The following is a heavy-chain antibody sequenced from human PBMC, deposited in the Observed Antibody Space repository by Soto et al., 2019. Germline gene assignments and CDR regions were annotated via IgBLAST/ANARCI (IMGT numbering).Heavy chain of an antibody. Sequence: SETLSLTCAVYGGSFSGYYWTWIRQPPGTGLEWIGEIHYSGNTNYNPSHKSRVTISRDMSKNQFSLKLTSVTAADTAVYYCARTGPYSSGNNWGQGTLVTVSS. D-gene: IGHD3-22*01. CDR3: ARTGPYSSGNN. CDR1: GGSFSGYY. V-gene: IGHV4-34*01. J-gene: IGHJ4*02. CDR2: IHYSGNT.